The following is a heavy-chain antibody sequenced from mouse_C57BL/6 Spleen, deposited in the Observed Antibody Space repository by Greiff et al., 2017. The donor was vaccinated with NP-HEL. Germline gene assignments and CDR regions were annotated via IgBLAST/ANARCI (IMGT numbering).Heavy chain of an antibody. Sequence: QVQLQQSGPELVKPGASVKISCKASGYAFSSSWMNWVKQRPGKGLEWIGRIYPGDGDTNYNGKFKGTATLTADKSSSTAYMQLSSLTSEDSAVYFCARDYYSNPRYFDVWGTGTTVTVSS. J-gene: IGHJ1*03. CDR1: GYAFSSSW. D-gene: IGHD2-5*01. V-gene: IGHV1-82*01. CDR3: ARDYYSNPRYFDV. CDR2: IYPGDGDT.